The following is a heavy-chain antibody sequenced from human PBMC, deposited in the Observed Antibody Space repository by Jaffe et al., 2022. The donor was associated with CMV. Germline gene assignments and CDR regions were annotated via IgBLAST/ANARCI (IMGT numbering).Heavy chain of an antibody. CDR3: ARLAEVEMATIGNYYYMDV. J-gene: IGHJ6*03. CDR1: GYSFTSYW. V-gene: IGHV5-10-1*03. D-gene: IGHD5-12*01. Sequence: EVQLVQSGAEVKKPGESLRISCKGSGYSFTSYWISWVRQMPGKGLEWMGRIDPSDSYTNYSPSFQGHVTISADKSISTAYLQWSSLKASDTAMYYCARLAEVEMATIGNYYYMDVWGKGTTVTVSS. CDR2: IDPSDSYT.